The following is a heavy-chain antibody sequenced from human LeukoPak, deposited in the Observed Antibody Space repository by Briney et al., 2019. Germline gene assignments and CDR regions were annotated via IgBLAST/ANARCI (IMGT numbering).Heavy chain of an antibody. CDR1: GYTFTTYW. Sequence: GESLKISCKGSGYTFTTYWISWVRQMPGKGLEWMGRIGPSDSYINYSPSLQGHVTISTDKSVSTVYLQWSSLQASDTAMYYCASHLFSSSPSDYWGQGTLVTVSS. J-gene: IGHJ4*02. CDR3: ASHLFSSSPSDY. CDR2: IGPSDSYI. D-gene: IGHD6-13*01. V-gene: IGHV5-10-1*01.